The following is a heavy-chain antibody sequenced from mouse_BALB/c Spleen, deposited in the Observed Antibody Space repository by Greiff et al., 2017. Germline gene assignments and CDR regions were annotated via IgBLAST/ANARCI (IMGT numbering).Heavy chain of an antibody. V-gene: IGHV1S56*01. CDR3: ARERITTVPVDV. CDR2: IYPGNVNT. J-gene: IGHJ1*01. CDR1: GYTFTSYY. Sequence: QVQLKQSGPELVKPGASVRISCKASGYTFTSYYIHWVKQRPGQGLEWIGWIYPGNVNTKYNEKFKGKATLTADKSSSTAYMQLSSLTSEDSAVYICARERITTVPVDVWGAGTTVTVSS. D-gene: IGHD1-1*01.